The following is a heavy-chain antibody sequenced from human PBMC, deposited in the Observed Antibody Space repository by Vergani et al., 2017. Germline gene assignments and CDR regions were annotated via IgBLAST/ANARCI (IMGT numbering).Heavy chain of an antibody. CDR1: GFSFPGYA. J-gene: IGHJ5*01. Sequence: EVQLLESGGGLVQPGGSLRLSCEASGFSFPGYAMSWVRQAPGKGLEWVSSVSGSSATPYYADSVKGRFTISRDNYKNTLYLQMSSLRADDTAVYYCAKSASVSMSLPNWFESWGQGTHVTVS. V-gene: IGHV3-23*01. CDR2: VSGSSATP. CDR3: AKSASVSMSLPNWFES.